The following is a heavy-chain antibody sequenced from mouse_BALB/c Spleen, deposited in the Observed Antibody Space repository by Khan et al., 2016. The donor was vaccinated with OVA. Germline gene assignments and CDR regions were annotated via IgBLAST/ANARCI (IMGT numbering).Heavy chain of an antibody. J-gene: IGHJ2*01. CDR3: ARAARK. V-gene: IGHV14-3*02. Sequence: EVELVESGAELVKSGATVKLSCTASGLNFKDTYMHWLQQLPEQGLEWIGRINPPTGNTKYAPKFQGKATITVEISSSTAYLQLSSLTSEDTAFYYWARAARKWGQGTTLTVSS. CDR2: INPPTGNT. CDR1: GLNFKDTY.